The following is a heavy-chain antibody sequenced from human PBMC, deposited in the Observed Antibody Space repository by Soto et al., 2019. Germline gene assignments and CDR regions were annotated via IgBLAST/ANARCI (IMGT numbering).Heavy chain of an antibody. D-gene: IGHD3-16*02. CDR3: ARGGNYDYVWGSYRGCYGMEV. CDR2: INHSGST. CDR1: GWSFRGYY. J-gene: IGHJ6*02. V-gene: IGHV4-34*01. Sequence: SETLSLTCAVYGWSFRGYYWSWIRQPPGTGLEWIGEINHSGSTNYNPSLKSRVTISVDTSKNQFSLKLSSVTAADTAVYYCARGGNYDYVWGSYRGCYGMEVLDQGTPVT.